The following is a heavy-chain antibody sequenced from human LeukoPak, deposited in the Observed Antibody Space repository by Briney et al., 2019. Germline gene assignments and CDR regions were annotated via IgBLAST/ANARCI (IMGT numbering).Heavy chain of an antibody. J-gene: IGHJ4*02. CDR3: TSRVVVPAAISDY. CDR2: IYSGGTT. V-gene: IGHV3-53*01. D-gene: IGHD2-2*01. CDR1: GFTVSSKH. Sequence: GGSLGLSCAASGFTVSSKHMTWVRQAPGKGLEGVSVIYSGGTTYYADSVKGRFTISKDNSNNTLYLQMNSLRAEDTAVYYCTSRVVVPAAISDYWGQGTLVTVSS.